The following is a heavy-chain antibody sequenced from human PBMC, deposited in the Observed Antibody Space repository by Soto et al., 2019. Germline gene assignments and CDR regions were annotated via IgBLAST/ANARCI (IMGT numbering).Heavy chain of an antibody. CDR1: GGYISSTNW. Sequence: PSETLSLTCAVSGGYISSTNWWTWVRQSPGRGLEWIGEIYHSGTTNYSPSLKSRVNIAVDMSTNHLSLTLISVTAADTAVYYCAFPATADFDYWGKGILVTVSS. D-gene: IGHD6-13*01. V-gene: IGHV4-4*02. CDR2: IYHSGTT. J-gene: IGHJ4*02. CDR3: AFPATADFDY.